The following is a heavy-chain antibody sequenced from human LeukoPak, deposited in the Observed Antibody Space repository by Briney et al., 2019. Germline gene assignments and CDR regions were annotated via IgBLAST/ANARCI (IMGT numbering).Heavy chain of an antibody. V-gene: IGHV3-21*01. Sequence: GGSLRLSCAASGFTFSSYSMNWVRQAPGKGLEWVSSISSSSSYIYYADSVKGRFTISRDNAKNSLYLQMNSLRAEDAAVYYCARDEIFGVVIDDYWGQGTLVTVSS. CDR2: ISSSSSYI. CDR3: ARDEIFGVVIDDY. J-gene: IGHJ4*02. CDR1: GFTFSSYS. D-gene: IGHD3-3*01.